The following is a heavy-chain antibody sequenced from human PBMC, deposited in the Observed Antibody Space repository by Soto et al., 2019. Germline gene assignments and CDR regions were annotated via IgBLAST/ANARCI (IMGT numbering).Heavy chain of an antibody. D-gene: IGHD6-19*01. CDR1: GFTFNNYW. Sequence: PGGSLRLSCAVSGFTFNNYWMSWVRQAPGKGLEWVANIKQDGSDKYYVDSLKGRFTISRDNAKNTLYLQMNSLRAEDTAVCYCASGRYTSGWYPDYFDYWGQGTLVTVSS. J-gene: IGHJ4*02. CDR3: ASGRYTSGWYPDYFDY. CDR2: IKQDGSDK. V-gene: IGHV3-7*03.